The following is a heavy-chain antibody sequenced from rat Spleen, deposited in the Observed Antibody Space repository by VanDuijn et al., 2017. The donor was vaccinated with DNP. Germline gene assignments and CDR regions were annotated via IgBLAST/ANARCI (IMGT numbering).Heavy chain of an antibody. CDR3: ARWGGPGYFDY. D-gene: IGHD1-4*01. CDR1: GYTFTSYS. V-gene: IGHV1-43*01. J-gene: IGHJ2*01. Sequence: QIQLQQSGAELAKPDSSVKISCKASGYTFTSYSLHWIKQTTGQGLDYIGYINMGSGGTNYNGKFKGKATLTVDKSSSTAFMQLSSLTPDDSAVYYCARWGGPGYFDYWGQGVMVTVSS. CDR2: INMGSGGT.